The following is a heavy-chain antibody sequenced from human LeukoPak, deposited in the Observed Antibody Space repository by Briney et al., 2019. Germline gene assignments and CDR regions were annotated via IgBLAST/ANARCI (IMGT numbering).Heavy chain of an antibody. CDR2: IIPILGIA. V-gene: IGHV1-69*04. Sequence: SVKVSCKASGGTFSSYAISRVRQAPGQGLEWLGRIIPILGIANYAQKFQGRVTITADKSTSTAYMELSSLRSEDTAVYYCARMRYYYGSGSYSIDYWGQGTLVTVSS. CDR3: ARMRYYYGSGSYSIDY. D-gene: IGHD3-10*01. J-gene: IGHJ4*02. CDR1: GGTFSSYA.